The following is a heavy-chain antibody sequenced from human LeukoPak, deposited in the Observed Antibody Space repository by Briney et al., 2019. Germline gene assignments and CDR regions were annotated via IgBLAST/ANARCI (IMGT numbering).Heavy chain of an antibody. CDR2: IHTSGST. D-gene: IGHD6-19*01. CDR1: GGSMSSFY. J-gene: IGHJ6*03. Sequence: SETLSLTCSVSGGSMSSFYSSWIRQPAGKGLEWIGPIHTSGSTNYNPCLESGGTIVVDKSKKQFSLKLSTWTAAATAAYYCSREAVGPDYYCYMYVWGKGATVTVTS. V-gene: IGHV4-4*07. CDR3: SREAVGPDYYCYMYV.